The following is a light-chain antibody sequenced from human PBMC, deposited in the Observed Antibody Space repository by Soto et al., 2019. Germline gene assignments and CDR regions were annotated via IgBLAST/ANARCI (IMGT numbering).Light chain of an antibody. CDR1: QGVSTW. J-gene: IGKJ5*01. CDR3: QQAASFPIP. CDR2: TAS. Sequence: DIQMTQSPSSVSASVGDRVTITCRASQGVSTWLAWYQQKPGKAPNLLIYTASSLQSGVPSRFSGSGSGTDFTLTINGLQPEDFATYYCQQAASFPIPFGQGTRLEIK. V-gene: IGKV1-12*01.